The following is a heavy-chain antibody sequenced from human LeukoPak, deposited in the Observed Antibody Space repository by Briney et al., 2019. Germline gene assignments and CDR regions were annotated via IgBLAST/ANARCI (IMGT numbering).Heavy chain of an antibody. CDR3: ARDPGQLGFCRGGSCYSWGLDY. D-gene: IGHD2-15*01. J-gene: IGHJ4*02. CDR1: GFLFSSYV. Sequence: PGGSLRLSCAASGFLFSSYVVHWVRQAPGKGPEWVALISYDGCNKYYARSVKGRFTISRDNSKNTLYLEMKSLSPDDAAVYYCARDPGQLGFCRGGSCYSWGLDYWGQGTLVTVSS. V-gene: IGHV3-30*03. CDR2: ISYDGCNK.